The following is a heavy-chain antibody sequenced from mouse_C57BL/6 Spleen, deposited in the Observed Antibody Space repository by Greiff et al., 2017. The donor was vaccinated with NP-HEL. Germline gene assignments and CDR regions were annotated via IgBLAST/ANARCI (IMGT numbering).Heavy chain of an antibody. CDR1: GYTFTSYW. Sequence: VQLQQPGAELVRPGSSVKLSCKASGYTFTSYWMDWVKQRPGQGLEWIGNIYPSDSETHYNQKFKDKATLTVDKSSSTAYMQLSSLTSEDSAVYYCARNYYGSSYWGQGTTLTVSS. J-gene: IGHJ2*01. CDR3: ARNYYGSSY. V-gene: IGHV1-61*01. CDR2: IYPSDSET. D-gene: IGHD1-1*01.